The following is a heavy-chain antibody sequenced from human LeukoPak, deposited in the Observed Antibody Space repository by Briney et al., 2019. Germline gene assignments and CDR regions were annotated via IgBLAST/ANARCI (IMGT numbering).Heavy chain of an antibody. CDR3: AKEVVVVPAAHIDY. D-gene: IGHD2-2*01. CDR1: GFTFSSYW. Sequence: GGSLRLSCAASGFTFSSYWMHWVRQAPGKGLVWVSRINTDGSSTSYADSVKGRFTISRDNAKNTLYLQMNSLRAEDTAVYYCAKEVVVVPAAHIDYWGQGTLVTVSS. V-gene: IGHV3-74*01. J-gene: IGHJ4*02. CDR2: INTDGSST.